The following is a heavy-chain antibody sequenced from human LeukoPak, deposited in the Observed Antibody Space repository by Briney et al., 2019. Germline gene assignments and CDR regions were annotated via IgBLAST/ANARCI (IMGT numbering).Heavy chain of an antibody. CDR2: IDPNSGST. J-gene: IGHJ4*02. CDR3: ARARQWLVPYYFDY. Sequence: PSVNVSRKASGYSFTSYYMHRVRQAPGQGLEWMGIIDPNSGSTNYTDKFQGRVTLTRDTSTSTVYMELTSLRSEDTAMYYCARARQWLVPYYFDYWGQGTLVTVSS. CDR1: GYSFTSYY. D-gene: IGHD6-19*01. V-gene: IGHV1-46*01.